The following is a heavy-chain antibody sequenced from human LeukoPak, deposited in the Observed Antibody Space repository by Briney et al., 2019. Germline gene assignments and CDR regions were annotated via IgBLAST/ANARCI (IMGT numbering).Heavy chain of an antibody. Sequence: SETLSLTCTVSGGSISSYYWSWIRQPAGKGLEWIGRIYTSGSTNYNASLKSRVRMSVDTSKNQFSLKLSSVTAADTAVFYCARENSGSYREFDYWGQGTLVTVSS. V-gene: IGHV4-4*07. CDR1: GGSISSYY. J-gene: IGHJ4*02. CDR2: IYTSGST. CDR3: ARENSGSYREFDY. D-gene: IGHD1-26*01.